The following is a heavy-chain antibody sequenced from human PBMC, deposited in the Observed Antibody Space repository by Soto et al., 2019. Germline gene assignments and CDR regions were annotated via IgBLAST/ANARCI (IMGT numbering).Heavy chain of an antibody. V-gene: IGHV1-3*01. CDR2: INAGNGNT. CDR1: GFTFTSYA. Sequence: ASVKVSCKASGFTFTSYAMHWVRQAPGQRLEWMGWINAGNGNTKYSQKFQGRVTITRDTSASTAYMELSSLRSEDTAVYYCAKSATVPAAIAYWGQGTLVTVSS. CDR3: AKSATVPAAIAY. J-gene: IGHJ4*02. D-gene: IGHD2-2*02.